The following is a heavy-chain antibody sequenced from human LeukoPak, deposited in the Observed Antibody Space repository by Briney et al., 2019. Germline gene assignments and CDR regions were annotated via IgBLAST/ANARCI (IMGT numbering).Heavy chain of an antibody. Sequence: VASVKVSCKASGGTFSSYAISWVRQAPGQGLEWMGWISAYNGNTNYAQKLQGRVTMTTDTSTSTAYMELRSLRSDDTAVYYCARDTYDYGDYWGQGTLVTVSS. J-gene: IGHJ4*02. CDR2: ISAYNGNT. V-gene: IGHV1-18*01. CDR1: GGTFSSYA. D-gene: IGHD2-21*01. CDR3: ARDTYDYGDY.